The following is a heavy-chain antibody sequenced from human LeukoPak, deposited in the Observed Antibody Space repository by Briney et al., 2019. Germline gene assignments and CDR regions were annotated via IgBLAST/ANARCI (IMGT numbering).Heavy chain of an antibody. CDR3: VKILRSGYDYYFDH. Sequence: ASVKISCKASGYTCTDYYMHGVRQAPGQGPEWMGCINPKSGGTNIAQKFQGRVTMTRDTSISTAYMELSRLTSGDTAMFYCVKILRSGYDYYFDHRGQGSLVTVSS. CDR2: INPKSGGT. D-gene: IGHD3-22*01. CDR1: GYTCTDYY. J-gene: IGHJ4*02. V-gene: IGHV1-2*02.